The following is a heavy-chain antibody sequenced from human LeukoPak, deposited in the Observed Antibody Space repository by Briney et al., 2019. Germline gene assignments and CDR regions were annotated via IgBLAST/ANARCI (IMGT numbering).Heavy chain of an antibody. J-gene: IGHJ4*02. CDR3: ARSIAVAGIEEGFDY. V-gene: IGHV1-69*06. D-gene: IGHD6-19*01. CDR1: GGTFSSYA. CDR2: IIPIFGTA. Sequence: SVKVSCKASGGTFSSYAISWVRQAPGQGLEWMGGIIPIFGTANYAQKFQGRATITADKSTSTAYMELSSLRSEDTAVYYCARSIAVAGIEEGFDYWGQGTLVTVSS.